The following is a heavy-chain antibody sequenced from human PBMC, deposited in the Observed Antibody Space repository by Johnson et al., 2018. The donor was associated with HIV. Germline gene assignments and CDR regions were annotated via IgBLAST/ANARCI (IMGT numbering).Heavy chain of an antibody. CDR2: ISFDLSNK. Sequence: QVQLVESGGCAVQPGSSLRLSCAASGFTFSNYPMHWVRQTPGKGLEWVAVISFDLSNKYYADSVKDRFTISRDNAKKSLCLQMNTLRAEDTALYYCASEAKHHVGANRVSSFDIWGQGTMVTVSA. J-gene: IGHJ3*02. D-gene: IGHD1-26*01. CDR1: GFTFSNYP. V-gene: IGHV3-30*04. CDR3: ASEAKHHVGANRVSSFDI.